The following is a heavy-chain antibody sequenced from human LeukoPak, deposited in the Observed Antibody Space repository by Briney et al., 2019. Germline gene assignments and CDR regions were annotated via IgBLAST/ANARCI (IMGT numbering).Heavy chain of an antibody. D-gene: IGHD6-19*01. J-gene: IGHJ5*02. CDR2: MNPNSGNT. Sequence: GASVKVSCKASGYTFTSYDINWVRQAPGQGLEWMGWMNPNSGNTGYAQKFQGRVTMTRNTSISTAYMELSSLRSEDTAVYYCARGRSSGPQFDPWGQGTLVTVSS. CDR3: ARGRSSGPQFDP. CDR1: GYTFTSYD. V-gene: IGHV1-8*01.